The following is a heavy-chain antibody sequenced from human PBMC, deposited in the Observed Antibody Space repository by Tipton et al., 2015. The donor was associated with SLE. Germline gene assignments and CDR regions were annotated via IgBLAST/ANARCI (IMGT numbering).Heavy chain of an antibody. V-gene: IGHV4-39*01. CDR3: ARAIFGVVPFDY. J-gene: IGHJ4*02. Sequence: TLSLTCDVSGDSISSISYYWAWLRQSPGKGLEWIGSISSRGGSDYNPSLESRVAISVDTSGTQFSLQLSSVTAADTALYYCARAIFGVVPFDYWGQGALVTVSS. D-gene: IGHD3-3*01. CDR2: ISSRGGS. CDR1: GDSISSISYY.